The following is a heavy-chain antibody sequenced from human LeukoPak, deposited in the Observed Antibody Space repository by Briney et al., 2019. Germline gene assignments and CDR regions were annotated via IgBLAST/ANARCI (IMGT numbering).Heavy chain of an antibody. Sequence: GGSLRLSCAASGFTFSSYSMNWVRQAPGKGLEWVSSISSSSSYIYYADSVKGRFTISRDNAKNSLYLQMNSLRAEDTAVYYCARDDGDGYNYGFDYWGQETLVTVSS. CDR3: ARDDGDGYNYGFDY. D-gene: IGHD5-24*01. J-gene: IGHJ4*02. CDR1: GFTFSSYS. CDR2: ISSSSSYI. V-gene: IGHV3-21*01.